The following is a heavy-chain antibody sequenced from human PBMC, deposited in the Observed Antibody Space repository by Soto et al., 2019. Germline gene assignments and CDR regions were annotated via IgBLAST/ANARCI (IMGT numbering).Heavy chain of an antibody. CDR2: IYWDDDK. CDR1: GFSLSTSGLG. V-gene: IGHV2-5*02. D-gene: IGHD2-15*01. CDR3: AHRRSGGFMDY. Sequence: QITLKESGPTLVKPTQTLTLTCTFSGFSLSTSGLGVGWIRQPPGKALEWLALIYWDDDKRYSPSLKSRMTTPKDTSKNQVVLTITNMDPVDTATYYCAHRRSGGFMDYWGQGTLVTVSS. J-gene: IGHJ4*02.